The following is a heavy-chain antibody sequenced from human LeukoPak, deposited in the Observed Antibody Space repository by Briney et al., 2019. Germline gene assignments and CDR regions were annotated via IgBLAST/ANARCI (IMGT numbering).Heavy chain of an antibody. D-gene: IGHD2-15*01. CDR2: IYNSGRT. Sequence: KTSETLSLTCTVSGGSISDYHWSWIRQPPGKGLEYIGYIYNSGRTFYNPSLKSRVTISADTSKKQFSLKLTSVTAADTAVYYCARGAGWYRFDPWGQGTLVTVSS. CDR3: ARGAGWYRFDP. J-gene: IGHJ5*02. CDR1: GGSISDYH. V-gene: IGHV4-59*01.